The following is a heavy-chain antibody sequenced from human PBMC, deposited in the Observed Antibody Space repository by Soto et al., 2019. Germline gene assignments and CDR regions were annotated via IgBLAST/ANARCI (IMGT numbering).Heavy chain of an antibody. V-gene: IGHV2-70*11. CDR1: LFSLSTNGMC. J-gene: IGHJ4*02. Sequence: SGPTSVNPAQTLTLPRTSSLFSLSTNGMCVSWIRQPSGKALEWLARIDWDDDKYYRTSLKTRLTISKDTSKNQVVLTMTNMDPVDTATYYCARIRYSYGYLFDYWGQGTLVTVSS. CDR2: IDWDDDK. D-gene: IGHD5-18*01. CDR3: ARIRYSYGYLFDY.